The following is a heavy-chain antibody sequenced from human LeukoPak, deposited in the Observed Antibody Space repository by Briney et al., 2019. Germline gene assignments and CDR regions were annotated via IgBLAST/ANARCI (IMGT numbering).Heavy chain of an antibody. V-gene: IGHV3-21*01. CDR2: ISSSSSYI. CDR3: ARVYIVVVPAAITDYYYYMDV. J-gene: IGHJ6*03. D-gene: IGHD2-2*01. Sequence: GGSLRLSCAASGFTFSSYSMNWVRQAPGKGLEWVSSISSSSSYIYYADSVKGRFTISRDNAKNSLYLQMNSLRAEDTAVYYCARVYIVVVPAAITDYYYYMDVWGKGTTVTVAS. CDR1: GFTFSSYS.